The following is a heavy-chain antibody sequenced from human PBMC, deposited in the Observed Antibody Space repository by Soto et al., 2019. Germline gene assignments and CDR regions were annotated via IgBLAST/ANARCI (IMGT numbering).Heavy chain of an antibody. Sequence: GESLKISCQGSGYSCTNYWVGWVRQIPGRGLEWMGIIHPGDSDTRYSPFFQGQVTISADKSISTAYLQWSSLKASDTAMYYCARHNRYSSTWFEGWFDPWGQGTLVTVSS. CDR1: GYSCTNYW. J-gene: IGHJ5*02. CDR2: IHPGDSDT. D-gene: IGHD6-13*01. CDR3: ARHNRYSSTWFEGWFDP. V-gene: IGHV5-51*01.